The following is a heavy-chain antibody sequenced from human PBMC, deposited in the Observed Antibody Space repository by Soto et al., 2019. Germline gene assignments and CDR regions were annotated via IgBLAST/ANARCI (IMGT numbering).Heavy chain of an antibody. CDR2: IYYSGST. CDR1: GGCITSSRYY. V-gene: IGHV4-39*01. D-gene: IGHD3-3*01. Sequence: SETLSLTCTVSGGCITSSRYYWGWIRQPPGKGLEWIGSIYYSGSTYYNPSLKSRVSISVDTSKNQLSLKLTSVTAADTAAYYCAISYDFPTNFYLDYWGQGALVTVSS. CDR3: AISYDFPTNFYLDY. J-gene: IGHJ4*02.